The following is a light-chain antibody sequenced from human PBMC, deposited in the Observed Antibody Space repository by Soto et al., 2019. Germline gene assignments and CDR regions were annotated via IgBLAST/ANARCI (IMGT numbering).Light chain of an antibody. J-gene: IGKJ4*01. Sequence: DTQMTQSPSTLSASVGDRVTITCRASQSTSSWLAWYQHKPGKAPNLLIYKASSLESGVPSRFSGSGSGTEFTLTVSSLQPDDFATYDCQQYDSYPLTFGGGTKVEIK. CDR3: QQYDSYPLT. V-gene: IGKV1-5*03. CDR1: QSTSSW. CDR2: KAS.